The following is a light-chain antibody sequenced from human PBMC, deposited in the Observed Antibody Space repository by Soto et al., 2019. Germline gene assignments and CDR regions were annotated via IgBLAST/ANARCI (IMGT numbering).Light chain of an antibody. V-gene: IGLV2-14*01. CDR2: DVT. CDR3: SSYTTSLDV. J-gene: IGLJ1*01. CDR1: SSDVGAYNY. Sequence: QSALTQPASVSGSPGQSITISCTGTSSDVGAYNYVSWYQQHPGKAPKLMIYDVTYRPSGVSNRFSGSKSGNTASLTISGLQPEDEADYYCSSYTTSLDVFGTGTKLTVL.